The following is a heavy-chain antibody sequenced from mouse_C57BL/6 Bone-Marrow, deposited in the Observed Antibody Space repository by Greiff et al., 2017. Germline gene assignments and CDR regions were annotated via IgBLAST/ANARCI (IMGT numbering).Heavy chain of an antibody. V-gene: IGHV1-64*01. CDR2: IHPNSGST. Sequence: QLKQSGAELVKPGASVKLSCKASGYTFTSYWMHWVKQRPGQGLEWIGMIHPNSGSTNYNEKFKSKATLTVDKSSSTAYMQLSSLTSEDSAVYYCARKGYYGPGVYFDYWGQGTTLTVSS. CDR1: GYTFTSYW. J-gene: IGHJ2*01. CDR3: ARKGYYGPGVYFDY. D-gene: IGHD1-2*01.